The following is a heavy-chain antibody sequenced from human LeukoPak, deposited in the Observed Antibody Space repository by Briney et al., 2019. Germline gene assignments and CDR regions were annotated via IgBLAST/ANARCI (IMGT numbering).Heavy chain of an antibody. D-gene: IGHD3-16*02. CDR2: IKQDGSEK. CDR1: GFTFSTNW. V-gene: IGHV3-7*01. J-gene: IGHJ4*02. Sequence: GGSLRLSCAASGFTFSTNWMTWVRQAPGKGLEWVANIKQDGSEKNYVGSVKGRFTISRDNAKNSLFLQMNSLRAEDTAVYYCETYRVRHMNSLDYWGRGTLVTVSS. CDR3: ETYRVRHMNSLDY.